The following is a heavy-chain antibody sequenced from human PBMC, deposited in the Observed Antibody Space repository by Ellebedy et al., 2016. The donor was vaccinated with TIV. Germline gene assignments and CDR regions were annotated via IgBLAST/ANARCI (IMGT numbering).Heavy chain of an antibody. CDR2: IWYDGSNK. D-gene: IGHD6-19*01. V-gene: IGHV3-33*01. CDR1: GFTFSSYG. CDR3: ERDLKSSGWSPQH. Sequence: GESLKISCAASGFTFSSYGMHWVRQAPGKGLEWVAVIWYDGSNKDYADSVKGRFTISRDNSKNTLYLQMNSLRDEDTAVYYCERDLKSSGWSPQHWGQGTLVTVSS. J-gene: IGHJ1*01.